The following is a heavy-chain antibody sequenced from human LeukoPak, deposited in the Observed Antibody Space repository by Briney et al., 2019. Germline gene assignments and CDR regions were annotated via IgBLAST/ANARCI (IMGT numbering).Heavy chain of an antibody. CDR2: IRTDGGST. D-gene: IGHD3-16*01. Sequence: GGSLRLSCAASGFAFSTYWMHWVRQAPGKGLVWVSRIRTDGGSTYYADSVKGRFTVSRDNAKNTLYLQMNSLRVEDTAVYYCATDRAWGSFDYWGLGALVTVSS. J-gene: IGHJ4*02. CDR3: ATDRAWGSFDY. V-gene: IGHV3-74*01. CDR1: GFAFSTYW.